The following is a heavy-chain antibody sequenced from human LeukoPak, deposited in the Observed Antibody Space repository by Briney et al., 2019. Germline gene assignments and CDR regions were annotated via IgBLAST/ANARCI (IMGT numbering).Heavy chain of an antibody. CDR3: AKQSGGSGTYYYY. J-gene: IGHJ4*02. V-gene: IGHV3-23*01. D-gene: IGHD3-10*01. CDR1: GFTFSSYA. Sequence: GGSLRLSCAASGFTFSSYAMTWVGQAPGKGREGVSAIGGSGGSTYYADSVKGRFTISGDNSKNTLYLQMNSLRAEDTAVYYCAKQSGGSGTYYYYWGQGTLVTVSS. CDR2: IGGSGGST.